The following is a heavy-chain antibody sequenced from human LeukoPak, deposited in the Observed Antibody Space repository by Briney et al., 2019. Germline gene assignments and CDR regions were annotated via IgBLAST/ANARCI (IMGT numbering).Heavy chain of an antibody. J-gene: IGHJ5*02. Sequence: PGGSLRLSCAASGFTFSSYGMHWVRQAPGKGLEWVANIKQDGSEKYYVDSVKGRFTISRDNAKNSLYLQMNSLRAEDTAVYYCARDSSSWWYNWFDPWGQGTLVTVSS. CDR1: GFTFSSYG. V-gene: IGHV3-7*01. CDR3: ARDSSSWWYNWFDP. D-gene: IGHD6-13*01. CDR2: IKQDGSEK.